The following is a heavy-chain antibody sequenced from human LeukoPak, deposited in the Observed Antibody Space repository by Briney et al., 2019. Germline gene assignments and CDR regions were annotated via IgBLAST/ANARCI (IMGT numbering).Heavy chain of an antibody. CDR3: ARQASAAHDY. V-gene: IGHV4-39*01. J-gene: IGHJ4*02. D-gene: IGHD6-13*01. CDR2: IYYSGST. Sequence: SETLSLTCTVSGGSISSSSYYWGWIRQPRGKGLEWIVSIYYSGSTYYNPSLKRRVTISVYTSKNQFSLKLSSVTAADTAVYYCARQASAAHDYWGQGTLVTVSS. CDR1: GGSISSSSYY.